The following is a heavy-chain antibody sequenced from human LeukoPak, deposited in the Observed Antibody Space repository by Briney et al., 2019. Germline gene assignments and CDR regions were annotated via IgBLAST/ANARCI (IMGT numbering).Heavy chain of an antibody. V-gene: IGHV5-51*01. D-gene: IGHD5-24*01. CDR3: WRLPRGGYNYYYYFDY. CDR1: GYSFTSYW. CDR2: IYPGDSDT. J-gene: IGHJ4*02. Sequence: GESLKISCKGSGYSFTSYWIGWVRQMPGKGLEWMGIIYPGDSDTRYSPSFQGQVTISADKSISTAYLQWSSLKASDTAMYYCWRLPRGGYNYYYYFDYWGQGTLVTVSS.